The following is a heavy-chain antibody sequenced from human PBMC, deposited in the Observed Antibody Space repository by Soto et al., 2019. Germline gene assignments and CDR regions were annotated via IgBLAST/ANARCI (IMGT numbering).Heavy chain of an antibody. J-gene: IGHJ6*02. Sequence: PSETLSLTCTVSGGSISSYYWSWIRQPPGKGLEWIGYIYYSGSTNYNPSLKSRVTISVDTSKNQFSLKLSSVTAADTAVYYCARGGIAVAGHYYYYYGMDVWGQGTTVTVSS. V-gene: IGHV4-59*01. D-gene: IGHD6-19*01. CDR1: GGSISSYY. CDR3: ARGGIAVAGHYYYYYGMDV. CDR2: IYYSGST.